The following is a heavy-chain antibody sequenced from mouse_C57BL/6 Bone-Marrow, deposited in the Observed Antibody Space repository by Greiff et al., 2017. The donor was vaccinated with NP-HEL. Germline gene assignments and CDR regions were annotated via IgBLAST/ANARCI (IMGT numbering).Heavy chain of an antibody. J-gene: IGHJ2*01. D-gene: IGHD2-5*01. V-gene: IGHV1-82*01. CDR3: ARTYSKADYFDY. CDR1: GYAFSSSW. Sequence: VQLQQSGPELVKPGASVKISCKASGYAFSSSWLNWVKQRPGKGLEWIGRIYPGDGDTNYNGKFKGKATLTADKSSSTAYMKLSSLTSEDSAVYFCARTYSKADYFDYWGQGTTLTVSS. CDR2: IYPGDGDT.